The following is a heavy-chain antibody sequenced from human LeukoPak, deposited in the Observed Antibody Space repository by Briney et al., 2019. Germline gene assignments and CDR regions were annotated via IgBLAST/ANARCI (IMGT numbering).Heavy chain of an antibody. Sequence: SETLSLTCAVYGGSFSGYYWSWIRQPPGKGVEWIGEINHSGSTNYNPSLKSRVTISVDTSKNQFSLKLSSVTAADTAVHYCARIVVVPAASDAFDIWGQGTMVTVSS. CDR1: GGSFSGYY. CDR2: INHSGST. CDR3: ARIVVVPAASDAFDI. D-gene: IGHD2-2*01. J-gene: IGHJ3*02. V-gene: IGHV4-34*01.